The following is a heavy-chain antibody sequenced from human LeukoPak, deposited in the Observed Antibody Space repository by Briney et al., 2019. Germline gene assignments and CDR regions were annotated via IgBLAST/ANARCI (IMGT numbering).Heavy chain of an antibody. J-gene: IGHJ4*02. CDR3: AKSRCGGDCYSFY. CDR2: ISGSGVSA. V-gene: IGHV3-23*01. Sequence: PGGSLRLSCAASGFTFSSYAMSWVRQAPGKGLEWVSAISGSGVSAYYADSVKGRFTISRDNSKNTLYLQMNSLRAEDTAVYYCAKSRCGGDCYSFYWGQGTLVTVSS. D-gene: IGHD2-21*01. CDR1: GFTFSSYA.